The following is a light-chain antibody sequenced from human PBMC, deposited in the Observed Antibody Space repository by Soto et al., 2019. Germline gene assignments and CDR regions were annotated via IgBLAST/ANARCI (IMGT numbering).Light chain of an antibody. CDR1: QSVSNNY. Sequence: EIVLTQSPATLSLSPGERATLSCGASQSVSNNYLAWYQQKPGLAPRLLIYGASNRATGIPDRFSGSGSGTDFTLTISRLEPEDFAVYYCQQYGSSGTFGQGTKVDIK. CDR2: GAS. V-gene: IGKV3D-20*01. J-gene: IGKJ1*01. CDR3: QQYGSSGT.